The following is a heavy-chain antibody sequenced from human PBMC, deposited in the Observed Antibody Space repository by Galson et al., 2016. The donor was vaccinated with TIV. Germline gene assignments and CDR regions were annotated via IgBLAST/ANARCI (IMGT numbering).Heavy chain of an antibody. CDR1: GYRFSSYW. CDR2: IFPDDSGT. D-gene: IGHD3-22*01. V-gene: IGHV5-51*01. CDR3: ARHFRYSDSSGYHYFDS. J-gene: IGHJ4*02. Sequence: SGAEVKKPGESLKISCKGSGYRFSSYWIGWVRQRPGKGLEWLGIIFPDDSGTRYSPSLAGQVTFSADKSIRTAYLQWSSLKASDTAIYYCARHFRYSDSSGYHYFDSWGQGTMVTVSS.